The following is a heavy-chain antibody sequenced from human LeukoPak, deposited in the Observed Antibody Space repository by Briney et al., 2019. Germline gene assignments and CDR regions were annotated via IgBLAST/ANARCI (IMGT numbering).Heavy chain of an antibody. V-gene: IGHV1-8*01. Sequence: GASVEVSCKASGYTFTSYDINWVRQATGQGLEWMGWMNPNSGNTGYAQKFQGRVTMTRNTSISTAYMELSSLRSEDTAVYYCARSKAMVRGVNRGNWFDPWGQGTLVTVSS. J-gene: IGHJ5*02. CDR3: ARSKAMVRGVNRGNWFDP. CDR2: MNPNSGNT. CDR1: GYTFTSYD. D-gene: IGHD3-10*01.